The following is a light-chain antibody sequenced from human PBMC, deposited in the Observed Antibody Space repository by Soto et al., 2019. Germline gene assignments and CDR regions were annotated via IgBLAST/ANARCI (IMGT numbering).Light chain of an antibody. J-gene: IGKJ1*01. CDR3: QHYNSHSRT. CDR2: DAS. V-gene: IGKV1-5*01. Sequence: DIQMTQSPSTLSASVGDRVTITCRASQSLSRWLAWYQQKAGKAPKLLIYDASNLESGVPSRFSGSGSGTGFTLTISSLQPDDFATYYCQHYNSHSRTFGQGTKVEFK. CDR1: QSLSRW.